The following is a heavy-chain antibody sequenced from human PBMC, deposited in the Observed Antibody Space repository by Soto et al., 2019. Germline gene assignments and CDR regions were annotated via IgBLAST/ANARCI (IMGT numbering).Heavy chain of an antibody. CDR1: GGTFSSYA. J-gene: IGHJ6*02. D-gene: IGHD3-3*01. CDR2: IIPIFGTA. Sequence: QVQLVQSGAEVKKPGSSVKVSCKASGGTFSSYAISWVRQAPGQGLEWMGGIIPIFGTANYAQKFQGRVTITADESTSTAYMELGSLRSEDTAVYYCASRRFLEWLSHQKYYYYYYGMDVWGQGTTVTVSS. V-gene: IGHV1-69*01. CDR3: ASRRFLEWLSHQKYYYYYYGMDV.